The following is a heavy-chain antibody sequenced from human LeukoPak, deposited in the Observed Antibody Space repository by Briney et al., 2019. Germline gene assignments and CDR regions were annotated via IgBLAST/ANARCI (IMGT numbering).Heavy chain of an antibody. Sequence: PGGSLRLSCAASGFTFDDYAMHWVRQTPGKGLEWVSSVSWNSGSIAYADSVKGRFTISRDNAKNSLYLQMNSLRAEDTAVYYCARWRAYYYDSSGYIIGGEFDYWGQGTLVTVSS. V-gene: IGHV3-9*01. CDR3: ARWRAYYYDSSGYIIGGEFDY. CDR2: VSWNSGSI. D-gene: IGHD3-22*01. CDR1: GFTFDDYA. J-gene: IGHJ4*02.